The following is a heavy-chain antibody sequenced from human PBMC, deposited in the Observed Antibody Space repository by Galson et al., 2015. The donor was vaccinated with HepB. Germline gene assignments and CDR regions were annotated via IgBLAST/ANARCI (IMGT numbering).Heavy chain of an antibody. D-gene: IGHD2-2*01. CDR1: GFTFSSYA. J-gene: IGHJ6*04. Sequence: SLRLSCAASGFTFSSYAMHWVRQAPGKGLEWVAVLSYDGNNDYYADSVKGRFTMSRDTSKNMLYLQMNSLRVEDTAVYYCAKDLYPRDIVVVPAVWGKGTTVTVSS. CDR2: LSYDGNND. CDR3: AKDLYPRDIVVVPAV. V-gene: IGHV3-30-3*01.